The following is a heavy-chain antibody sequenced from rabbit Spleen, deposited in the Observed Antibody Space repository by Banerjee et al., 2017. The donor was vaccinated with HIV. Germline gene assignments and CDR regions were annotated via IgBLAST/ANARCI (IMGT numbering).Heavy chain of an antibody. V-gene: IGHV1S40*01. J-gene: IGHJ6*01. CDR2: IDSGSSGFT. D-gene: IGHD1-1*01. CDR1: GFSFSRSYY. CDR3: ARDTSSSFSSYGMDL. Sequence: QSLEESGGDLVKPEGSLTLTCTASGFSFSRSYYMCWVRQAPGKGLEWIACIDSGSSGFTYFASWAKGRFTISKTSSTTVTLQMTSLTAADTATYFCARDTSSSFSSYGMDLWGPGTLVTVS.